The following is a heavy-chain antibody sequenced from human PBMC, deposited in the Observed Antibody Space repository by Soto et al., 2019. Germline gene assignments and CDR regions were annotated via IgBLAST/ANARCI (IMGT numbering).Heavy chain of an antibody. V-gene: IGHV3-23*01. Sequence: VGSLRLSCAASGFTFSSYAMNWVRQAPGKGLEWVSVISGSGGSTYYADAVKGRFTISRDNSKNTLYLQMNSLRAEDTAVYYCAKRTVGWYFDLWGRGTLVTVS. CDR2: ISGSGGST. J-gene: IGHJ2*01. CDR1: GFTFSSYA. D-gene: IGHD4-17*01. CDR3: AKRTVGWYFDL.